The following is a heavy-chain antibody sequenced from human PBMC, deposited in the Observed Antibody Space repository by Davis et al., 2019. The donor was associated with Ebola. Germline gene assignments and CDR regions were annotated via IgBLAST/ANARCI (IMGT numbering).Heavy chain of an antibody. V-gene: IGHV3-21*01. CDR3: AREKMVQGPDYYGMDV. CDR1: GFTFSSYS. J-gene: IGHJ6*02. CDR2: ISSSSSYI. Sequence: PGGSLRLSCAASGFTFSSYSMNWVRQAPGKGLEWVSSISSSSSYIYYADSVKGRFTISRDNAKNSLYLQMNSLRAEDTAVYYCAREKMVQGPDYYGMDVWGQGTTVTVSS. D-gene: IGHD3-10*01.